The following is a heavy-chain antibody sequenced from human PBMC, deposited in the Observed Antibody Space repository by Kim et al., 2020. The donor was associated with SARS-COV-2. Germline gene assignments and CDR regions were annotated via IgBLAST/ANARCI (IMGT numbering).Heavy chain of an antibody. CDR3: ARGGWTPTRYYYGMDV. CDR1: GYTFTSYG. J-gene: IGHJ6*02. CDR2: ISAYNGNT. D-gene: IGHD3-10*01. V-gene: IGHV1-18*01. Sequence: ASVKVSCKASGYTFTSYGISWVRQAPGQGLEWMGWISAYNGNTNYAQKLQGRVTMTTDTSTSTAYMELRSLRSDDTAVYYCARGGWTPTRYYYGMDVWGQGTTVTVSS.